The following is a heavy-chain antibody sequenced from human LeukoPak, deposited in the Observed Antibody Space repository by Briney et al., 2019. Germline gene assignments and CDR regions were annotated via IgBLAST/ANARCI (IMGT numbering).Heavy chain of an antibody. Sequence: SETLSLTCTVSGGSISSYYWSWIRQPAGKGLEWIGRIYTSGSTNYNPSLKSRVTMSVDTSKNQSSLKLSSVTAADTAVYYCAREKDYYGSGSYYPFDYWGQGTLVTVSS. CDR3: AREKDYYGSGSYYPFDY. J-gene: IGHJ4*02. V-gene: IGHV4-4*07. CDR1: GGSISSYY. CDR2: IYTSGST. D-gene: IGHD3-10*01.